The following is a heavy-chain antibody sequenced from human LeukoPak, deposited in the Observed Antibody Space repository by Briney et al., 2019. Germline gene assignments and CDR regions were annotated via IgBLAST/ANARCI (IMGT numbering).Heavy chain of an antibody. CDR3: AKDIVVVPASGNWFDP. J-gene: IGHJ5*02. CDR2: IYSGGST. Sequence: PGGSLRLSCAASGFTVSSNYMSWVRQAPGKGLEWVSVIYSGGSTYYADSVKGRFAISRDNSKNTLYLQMNSLRAEDTAVYYCAKDIVVVPASGNWFDPWGQGTLVTVSS. V-gene: IGHV3-53*01. CDR1: GFTVSSNY. D-gene: IGHD2-2*01.